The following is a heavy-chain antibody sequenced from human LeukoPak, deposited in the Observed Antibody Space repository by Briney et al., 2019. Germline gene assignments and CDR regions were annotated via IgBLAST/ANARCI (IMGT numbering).Heavy chain of an antibody. Sequence: PSETLSLTCAVYGGSFSGYYWTWIRQSPGKGLEWIGEITHSGGTNYNPSLKSRVSISVDTSRNQFSLKLRSVTAADTAVYYCAREPESRWGQGTLVTVSS. CDR1: GGSFSGYY. J-gene: IGHJ4*02. CDR3: AREPESR. CDR2: ITHSGGT. D-gene: IGHD1-14*01. V-gene: IGHV4-34*01.